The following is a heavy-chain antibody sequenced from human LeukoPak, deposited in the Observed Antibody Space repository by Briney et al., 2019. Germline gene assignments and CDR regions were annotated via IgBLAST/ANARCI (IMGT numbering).Heavy chain of an antibody. V-gene: IGHV4-31*03. D-gene: IGHD2-15*01. CDR2: IYYSGST. CDR1: GGSISSSSYY. CDR3: ARDRGYCSGGSCYPYYFDY. J-gene: IGHJ4*02. Sequence: PSETLSLTCTVSGGSISSSSYYWGWIRQPPGKGLEWIGYIYYSGSTYYNPSLKSRVTISVDTSKDQFSLKLSSVAAADTAVYYCARDRGYCSGGSCYPYYFDYWGQGTLVTVSS.